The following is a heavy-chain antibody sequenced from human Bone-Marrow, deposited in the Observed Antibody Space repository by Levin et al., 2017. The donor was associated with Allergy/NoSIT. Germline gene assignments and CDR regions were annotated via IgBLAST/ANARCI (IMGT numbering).Heavy chain of an antibody. Sequence: GESLKISCAASGFIFKTYAMSCVRQAPGKALEWVSGISGNGDSTFYADSVKGRFTVSRDNAKDTLYLQMSNLRAEDTAIYYCAKDRVVVVGLFDYWGPGSLVTVSS. CDR1: GFIFKTYA. CDR2: ISGNGDST. V-gene: IGHV3-23*01. J-gene: IGHJ4*02. D-gene: IGHD2-15*01. CDR3: AKDRVVVVGLFDY.